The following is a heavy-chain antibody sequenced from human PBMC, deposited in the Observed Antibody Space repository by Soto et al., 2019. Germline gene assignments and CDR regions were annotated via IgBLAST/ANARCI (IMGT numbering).Heavy chain of an antibody. CDR2: ISNRGRT. CDR3: ARAESSSAEGFEY. Sequence: QVQLQESRPGLVKPSETLSLTCTVSGASISGYYWSWVRQPPGKGLEWIGQISNRGRTNYNPSVKSRVSISTDTSKNQYYRNLSSVTAADRAVYYCARAESSSAEGFEYGGRGTLVTVSS. CDR1: GASISGYY. V-gene: IGHV4-59*01. J-gene: IGHJ4*02. D-gene: IGHD6-6*01.